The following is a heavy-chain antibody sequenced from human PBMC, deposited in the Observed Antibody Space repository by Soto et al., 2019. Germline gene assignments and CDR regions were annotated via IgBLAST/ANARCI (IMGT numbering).Heavy chain of an antibody. CDR3: AREISGSYNQIDY. CDR1: GASITSSH. V-gene: IGHV4-59*01. CDR2: IYYSGTT. D-gene: IGHD1-26*01. J-gene: IGHJ4*02. Sequence: SETLSLTCTVSGASITSSHWTWIRQSPGKGLEWIGYIYYSGTTNYNPSLKSRVTISVDTSKNQFSLKLNSVTAADTAMYYCAREISGSYNQIDYWGQGTLVTVSS.